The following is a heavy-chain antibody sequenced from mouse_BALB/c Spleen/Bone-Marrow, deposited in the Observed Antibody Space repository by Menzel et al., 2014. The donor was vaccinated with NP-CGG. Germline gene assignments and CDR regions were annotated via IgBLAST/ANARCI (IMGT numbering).Heavy chain of an antibody. CDR3: ARRNGNFRYYAMDY. D-gene: IGHD2-1*01. CDR1: GFSLTTYG. J-gene: IGHJ4*01. CDR2: IWSGGST. Sequence: VMLVESGPGLVQPSQSLSITSTVSGFSLTTYGVHWVRQSPGKGLEWLGVIWSGGSTDYNAAFISRLSISKDNSKSQVFFKMNSLQANDTAIYYCARRNGNFRYYAMDYWGQGTSVTVSS. V-gene: IGHV2-2*02.